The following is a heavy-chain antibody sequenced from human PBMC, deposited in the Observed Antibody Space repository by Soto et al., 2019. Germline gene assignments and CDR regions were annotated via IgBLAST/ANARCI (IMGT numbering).Heavy chain of an antibody. D-gene: IGHD1-26*01. CDR2: ISSSSTTI. J-gene: IGHJ5*02. V-gene: IGHV3-48*01. CDR1: GFTFSSYS. CDR3: AKGREEWELLWFVP. Sequence: EVQLVESGGGLVQPGGSLRLSCAASGFTFSSYSMNWVRQAPGKGLEWVSYISSSSTTIYYADSVKGRFTISRDNAKNSLYQQMNSLRAEDTAVYYCAKGREEWELLWFVPWGQGTLVTVSS.